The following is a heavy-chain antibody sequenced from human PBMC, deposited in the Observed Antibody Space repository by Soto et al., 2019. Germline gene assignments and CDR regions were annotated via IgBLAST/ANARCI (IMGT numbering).Heavy chain of an antibody. CDR1: GVSVSSGSFY. V-gene: IGHV4-61*01. CDR2: GSYSGTT. CDR3: ARGATVTQYDY. J-gene: IGHJ4*02. D-gene: IGHD4-17*01. Sequence: SGTLSLTCTVSGVSVSSGSFYWAWIRQPTGKGLEWIGFGSYSGTTNYKPSLKSRVTISVDTSRSQISLKVSPLTAADTAVYYCARGATVTQYDYWGQG.